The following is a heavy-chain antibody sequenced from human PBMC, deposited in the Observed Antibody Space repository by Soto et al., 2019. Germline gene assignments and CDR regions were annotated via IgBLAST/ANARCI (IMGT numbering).Heavy chain of an antibody. D-gene: IGHD3-22*01. CDR1: GGSISSGDYY. CDR3: ARVPYYDSSGYFGYFDY. V-gene: IGHV4-30-4*01. J-gene: IGHJ4*02. CDR2: IYYSGST. Sequence: SETLSLTCTVSGGSISSGDYYWSWIRQPPGKGLEWIGYIYYSGSTYYNPSLKSRVTISIDTSKNQFSLKLSSVTAADTAVYYCARVPYYDSSGYFGYFDYWGQGTLVTVSS.